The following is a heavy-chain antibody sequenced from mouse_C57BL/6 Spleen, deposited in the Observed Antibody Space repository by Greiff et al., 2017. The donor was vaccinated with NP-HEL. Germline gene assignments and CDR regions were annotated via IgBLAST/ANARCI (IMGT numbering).Heavy chain of an antibody. CDR3: ARDGTGYYFDY. V-gene: IGHV3-1*01. D-gene: IGHD4-1*01. J-gene: IGHJ2*01. Sequence: EVQGVESGPGMVKPSQSLSLTCTVTGYSITSGYDWHWIRHFPGNKLEWMGYISYSGSTNYNPSLKSRISITHDTSKNHFFLKLNSVTTEDTATYYCARDGTGYYFDYWGQGTTLTVSS. CDR2: ISYSGST. CDR1: GYSITSGYD.